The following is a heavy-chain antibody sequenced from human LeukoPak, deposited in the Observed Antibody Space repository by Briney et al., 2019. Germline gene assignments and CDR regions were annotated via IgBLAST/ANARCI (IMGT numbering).Heavy chain of an antibody. CDR1: GYTFTGYY. Sequence: ASVKVSCKASGYTFTGYYMHWVRQAPGQGLEWMGWINPSGGTTNYAQRFQGRVTMTRDMSTSTVYMELSSLRSEDTALYYCARGVHVRKYDSNQNCFDPWGQGTLVTVSS. CDR2: INPSGGTT. V-gene: IGHV1-46*01. CDR3: ARGVHVRKYDSNQNCFDP. D-gene: IGHD3-22*01. J-gene: IGHJ5*02.